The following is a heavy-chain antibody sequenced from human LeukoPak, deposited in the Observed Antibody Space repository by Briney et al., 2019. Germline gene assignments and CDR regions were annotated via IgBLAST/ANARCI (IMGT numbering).Heavy chain of an antibody. D-gene: IGHD1-26*01. CDR2: MDPSDSYT. Sequence: GESLKISCKGTGFSFSTYWISWVRQMPGKGLEWMGTMDPSDSYTNYSPSFQGHVTISADKSISTAYLQWSSLKASDIAMYYCARHILGGPAFDMWGQGTMVTVSS. J-gene: IGHJ3*02. CDR1: GFSFSTYW. CDR3: ARHILGGPAFDM. V-gene: IGHV5-10-1*01.